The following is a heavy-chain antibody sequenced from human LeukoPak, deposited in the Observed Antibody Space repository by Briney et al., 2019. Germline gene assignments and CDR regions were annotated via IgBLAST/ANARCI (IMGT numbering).Heavy chain of an antibody. D-gene: IGHD4-17*01. V-gene: IGHV1-18*01. CDR1: GYTFTNHG. CDR2: ISGYNGNT. J-gene: IGHJ4*02. CDR3: ARDLSLGRHDDGEPFDS. Sequence: GASVMVSCKTSGYTFTNHGISWVRQAPGQGLEWMGWISGYNGNTNCVQKFRGRITMTTDTSTSTAYLHLRSLSSDDTALYYCARDLSLGRHDDGEPFDSWGQGTLVTVSS.